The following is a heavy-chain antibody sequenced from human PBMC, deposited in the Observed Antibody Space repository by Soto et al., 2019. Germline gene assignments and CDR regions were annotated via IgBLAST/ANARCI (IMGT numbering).Heavy chain of an antibody. Sequence: QVQLQESGPGLVKPSQTLALTCTVSDGSISSGGYYWSWIRQHPGKGLEWMGCIHYIGSTYYNPSLKRRLSLAVDTSNNQRSLRLSAVTAADTARYYCARSAFWSSDQAVFGMDVWGQGTTVIVS. CDR1: DGSISSGGYY. CDR2: IHYIGST. V-gene: IGHV4-31*03. D-gene: IGHD3-3*01. CDR3: ARSAFWSSDQAVFGMDV. J-gene: IGHJ6*02.